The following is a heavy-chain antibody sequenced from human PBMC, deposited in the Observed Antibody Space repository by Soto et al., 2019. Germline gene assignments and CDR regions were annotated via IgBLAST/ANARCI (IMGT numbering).Heavy chain of an antibody. J-gene: IGHJ6*03. CDR3: AREHVTTGPMNYFYYMDV. V-gene: IGHV3-21*01. CDR1: ESPFSDYA. CDR2: ITSTSSHI. Sequence: GGSLRLSCASSESPFSDYAMIWVRQGPGKGLEWISSITSTSSHIFYADSVKGRFTISRDNAQRSLYLQMNSLRAEDTAVYYCAREHVTTGPMNYFYYMDVWGQGTTVTVSS. D-gene: IGHD3-22*01.